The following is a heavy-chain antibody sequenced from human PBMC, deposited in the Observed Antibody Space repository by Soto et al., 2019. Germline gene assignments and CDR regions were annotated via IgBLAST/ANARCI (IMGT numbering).Heavy chain of an antibody. V-gene: IGHV4-59*08. CDR2: VHHSWGS. Sequence: QVQLQESGPGLVKPSETLSLSCTVSGGSISSYYWSWFRQSPGKRMEWIGYVHHSWGSSYNPSLQSRVALSLDTSKSQFSLKVTSVTATDTSVYYCARQGFGPLNGLVDVWGQGTTVTVSS. CDR1: GGSISSYY. J-gene: IGHJ6*02. CDR3: ARQGFGPLNGLVDV. D-gene: IGHD3-10*01.